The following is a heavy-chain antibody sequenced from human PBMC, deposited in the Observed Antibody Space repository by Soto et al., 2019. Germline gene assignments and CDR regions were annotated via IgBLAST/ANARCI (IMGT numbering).Heavy chain of an antibody. CDR1: GGTFSSYA. V-gene: IGHV1-69*12. J-gene: IGHJ4*02. CDR2: IIPIFGTA. CDR3: AQERRLGQRRDY. Sequence: QVQLVQSRAEVEKPGSSVKVSCKASGGTFSSYAISWVRQAPGQGLEWMGGIIPIFGTANYAQKFQGRVTITADESTSTAYMELSSLRSEDTAVYYCAQERRLGQRRDYWGQGTLVTVSS. D-gene: IGHD3-9*01.